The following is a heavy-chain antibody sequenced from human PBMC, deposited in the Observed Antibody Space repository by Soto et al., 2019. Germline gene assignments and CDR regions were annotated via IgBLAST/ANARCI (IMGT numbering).Heavy chain of an antibody. CDR2: ISGSGGST. D-gene: IGHD6-19*01. J-gene: IGHJ4*02. Sequence: PGGSLRLSCAASGFTFSIYAMRWVRHAPGKGLEWVSAISGSGGSTYYADSVKGRFTISRDNSKNTLYLQMNSLRAEDTAVYYCAKRSSGWYPGDLDYWGQGTLVTVSS. V-gene: IGHV3-23*01. CDR1: GFTFSIYA. CDR3: AKRSSGWYPGDLDY.